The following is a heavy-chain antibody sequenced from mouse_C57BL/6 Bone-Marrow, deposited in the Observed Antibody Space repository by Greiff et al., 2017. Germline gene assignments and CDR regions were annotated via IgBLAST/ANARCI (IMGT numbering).Heavy chain of an antibody. Sequence: VQGVESGAELVKPGASVKISCKASGYAFSSYWMNWVKQRPGKGLEWIGQIYPGDGDTNYNGKFKGKATLTADKSSSTAYMQLSSLTSEDSAVYFCARGDYGNFYFDYWGQGTTLTVSS. CDR3: ARGDYGNFYFDY. D-gene: IGHD2-1*01. CDR1: GYAFSSYW. J-gene: IGHJ2*01. V-gene: IGHV1-80*01. CDR2: IYPGDGDT.